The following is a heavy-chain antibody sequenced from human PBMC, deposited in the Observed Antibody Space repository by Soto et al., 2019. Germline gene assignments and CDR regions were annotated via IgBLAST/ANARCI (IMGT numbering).Heavy chain of an antibody. J-gene: IGHJ6*02. CDR1: GYTFTSYV. CDR3: ARDSVRCRRGGVCYQGYYYFAMDV. Sequence: GSSVKVSCKASGYTFTSYVFSWLRQAPGQGLAWMGWISASNGNPNYAQKLQGRVTMTTDTSTGTAYMELRSLRADDTDTYYCARDSVRCRRGGVCYQGYYYFAMDVWGQGTTVTVSS. CDR2: ISASNGNP. V-gene: IGHV1-18*01. D-gene: IGHD2-8*02.